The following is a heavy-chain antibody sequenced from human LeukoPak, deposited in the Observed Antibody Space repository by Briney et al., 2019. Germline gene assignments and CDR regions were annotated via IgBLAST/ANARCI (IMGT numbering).Heavy chain of an antibody. CDR2: IYTSGST. V-gene: IGHV4-61*02. J-gene: IGHJ4*02. CDR1: GGSISSGSYY. Sequence: SETLSLTCTVSGGSISSGSYYWSWIRQPAGKGLEWIGRIYTSGSTNYNPSLKSRVTISVDTSKNQFSLKLSSVTAADTAVYYCARGAFGTLMVRGGNFDYWGQGTLVTVSS. D-gene: IGHD3-10*01. CDR3: ARGAFGTLMVRGGNFDY.